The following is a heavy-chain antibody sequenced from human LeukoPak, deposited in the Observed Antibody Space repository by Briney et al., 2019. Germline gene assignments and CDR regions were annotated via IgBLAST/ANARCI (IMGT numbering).Heavy chain of an antibody. D-gene: IGHD7-27*01. CDR1: GFTFTNSD. CDR3: TRDFNWGDAG. J-gene: IGHJ4*02. Sequence: GGSLTLSCVGSGFTFTNSDMNWVRQPPGRGLEWVSVIGGSGHSINYADSVKGRFTISRDTSKNTLYLQMNSLRAEDTALYYCTRDFNWGDAGWGQGTLVTVSS. CDR2: IGGSGHSI. V-gene: IGHV3-23*01.